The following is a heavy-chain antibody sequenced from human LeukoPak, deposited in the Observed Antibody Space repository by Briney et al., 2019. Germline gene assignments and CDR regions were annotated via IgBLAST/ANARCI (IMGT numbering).Heavy chain of an antibody. D-gene: IGHD4-23*01. Sequence: GGSLRLSCAASGFTFSNAWMSWVRQAPGKGLEWVGRVKSKTDGGTTDYAAPVKGRFTISRDDSKDTLYLQMNSLKTEDTAVYYCTTEVPTTVVTGGFDYWGQGTLVTVSS. J-gene: IGHJ4*02. CDR3: TTEVPTTVVTGGFDY. V-gene: IGHV3-15*01. CDR2: VKSKTDGGTT. CDR1: GFTFSNAW.